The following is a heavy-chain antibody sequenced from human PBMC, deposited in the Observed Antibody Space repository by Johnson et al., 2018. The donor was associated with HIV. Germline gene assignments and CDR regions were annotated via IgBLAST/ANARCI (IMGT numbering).Heavy chain of an antibody. CDR2: ISWDGGST. D-gene: IGHD4-17*01. V-gene: IGHV3-43*01. Sequence: VQLVESGGGLVKPGGSLRLSCAASGFTFSDYYMSWIRQAPGKGLEWVSLISWDGGSTYYADSVKGRFTISRDNSKNSLYLQMNSLRTEDTALYYCARYGALTTRGAFDIWGQGTMVTVSS. CDR3: ARYGALTTRGAFDI. CDR1: GFTFSDYY. J-gene: IGHJ3*02.